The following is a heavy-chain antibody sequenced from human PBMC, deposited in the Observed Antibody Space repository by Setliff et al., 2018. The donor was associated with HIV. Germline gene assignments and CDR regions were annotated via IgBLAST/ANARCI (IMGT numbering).Heavy chain of an antibody. CDR1: GGSIGIHY. V-gene: IGHV4-59*11. D-gene: IGHD5-12*01. Sequence: SETLSLTCSVSGGSIGIHYWSWIRQPPGKGLEWIGTVYYDGSTIYDPSLRSRVTMSVDTSKDQFSLRLYSVTAADTAVYFCAKSSPSIGYISDHWGQGTLVTVSS. CDR3: AKSSPSIGYISDH. J-gene: IGHJ4*02. CDR2: VYYDGST.